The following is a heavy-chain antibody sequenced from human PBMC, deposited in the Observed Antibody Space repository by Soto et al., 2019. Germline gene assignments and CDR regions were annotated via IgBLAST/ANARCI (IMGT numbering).Heavy chain of an antibody. Sequence: GGSLRLSCAASGFTFSSYSMNWVRQAPGKGLEWVSSISSSSSYIYYADSVKGRFTISRDNAKNSLYLQMNSLRAEDTAVYYCARDKRPVAGYDAFDIWGQGTMVTVSS. V-gene: IGHV3-21*01. D-gene: IGHD6-19*01. CDR3: ARDKRPVAGYDAFDI. CDR2: ISSSSSYI. J-gene: IGHJ3*02. CDR1: GFTFSSYS.